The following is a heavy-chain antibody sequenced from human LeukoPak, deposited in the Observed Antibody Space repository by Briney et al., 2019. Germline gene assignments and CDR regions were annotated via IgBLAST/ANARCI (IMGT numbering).Heavy chain of an antibody. CDR3: VKGWDSSGWYDAFDI. CDR2: ISGSGGST. CDR1: GFTFSSYA. V-gene: IGHV3-23*01. J-gene: IGHJ3*02. D-gene: IGHD6-19*01. Sequence: GGSLRLSCAASGFTFSSYAMSWVRQAPGKGLEWVSAISGSGGSTYYADSVKGRFTISRDNSKNTLYLQMNSLRAEDTAVYYCVKGWDSSGWYDAFDIWGQGTMVTVSS.